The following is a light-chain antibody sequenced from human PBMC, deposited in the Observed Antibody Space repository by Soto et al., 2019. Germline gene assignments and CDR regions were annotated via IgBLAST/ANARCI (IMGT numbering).Light chain of an antibody. J-gene: IGLJ1*01. CDR3: QSYDSSLRYV. Sequence: QSVLTQPPSVSGAPGQRVTISCTGSSSNIGAGYDVHWYQQLPGTAPKLLIYGNSNRPSGVPDRFSGSKSGTSASLAITGLQAEDEADYYCQSYDSSLRYVFGTGTKFTVL. V-gene: IGLV1-40*01. CDR1: SSNIGAGYD. CDR2: GNS.